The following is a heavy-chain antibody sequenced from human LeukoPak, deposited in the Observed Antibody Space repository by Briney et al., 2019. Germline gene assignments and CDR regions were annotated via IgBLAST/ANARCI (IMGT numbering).Heavy chain of an antibody. D-gene: IGHD2-21*01. CDR1: GGSISSGDYY. Sequence: SQTLSLTCTVSGGSISSGDYYWSWIRQPPGKGLEWIGYIYYSGSTYYNPSLKSRVTISVDTSKNQFSLKLSSVTAADTAVYYCARRGYCGGDCYSPYFDYWGQGTLVTVPS. V-gene: IGHV4-30-4*08. J-gene: IGHJ4*02. CDR3: ARRGYCGGDCYSPYFDY. CDR2: IYYSGST.